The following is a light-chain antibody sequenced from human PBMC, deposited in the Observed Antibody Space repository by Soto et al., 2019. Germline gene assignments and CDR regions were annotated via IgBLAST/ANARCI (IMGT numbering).Light chain of an antibody. CDR2: AAS. Sequence: DIQMTQSPSSLSSSVGDRVTITCRASQTISGYLNWYQQKPGKAPELLIYAASSLQSGVPSRFSGSGSGTDFTLTISSLQPEDFAVYYCQQYNNWPPITFGQGTRLEIK. J-gene: IGKJ5*01. CDR1: QTISGY. V-gene: IGKV1-39*01. CDR3: QQYNNWPPIT.